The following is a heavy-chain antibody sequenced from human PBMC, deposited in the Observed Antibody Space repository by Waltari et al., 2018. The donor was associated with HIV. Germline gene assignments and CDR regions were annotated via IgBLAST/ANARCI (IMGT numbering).Heavy chain of an antibody. CDR3: AGLRFHSLYYFDA. CDR2: IYYSGTA. CDR1: GASISSGSYY. V-gene: IGHV4-39*02. Sequence: QLHLQESGPGLVKPSETLSLTCSGPGASISSGSYYWAWIREPPGKGREWIGAIYYSGTAYYNPSVKATSRASLGASKNTASFKLAYLSATDTSLYYCAGLRFHSLYYFDAWGPGILVTVSS. J-gene: IGHJ4*02. D-gene: IGHD3-16*01.